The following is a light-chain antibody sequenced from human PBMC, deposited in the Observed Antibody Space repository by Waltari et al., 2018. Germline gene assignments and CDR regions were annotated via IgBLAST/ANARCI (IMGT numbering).Light chain of an antibody. J-gene: IGKJ3*01. CDR3: QHRDNWLFT. V-gene: IGKV3-11*01. CDR1: QSIQTF. CDR2: NSS. Sequence: EIVLTQAPATLSFSPGDRATLSCRASQSIQTFLAWYQQKPGQAPRLLIYNSSLRASGVPVRFSGSGSGTDFTLTISQLEPEDFAFYFCQHRDNWLFTFGPGTKVEIK.